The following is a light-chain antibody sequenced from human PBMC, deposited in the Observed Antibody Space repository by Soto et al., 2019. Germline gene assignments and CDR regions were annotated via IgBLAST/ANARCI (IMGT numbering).Light chain of an antibody. J-gene: IGKJ1*01. CDR3: HQYGISPT. CDR1: QSVSSTH. Sequence: EIVLTQSPGTLSLSPGERATLSCRASQSVSSTHFAWSQQKPGQAPRLLISGTSRRATGIPDRFSGSGSGTYFTLTISRLEPEDAAWYYWHQYGISPTFGQGTKVEIK. CDR2: GTS. V-gene: IGKV3-20*01.